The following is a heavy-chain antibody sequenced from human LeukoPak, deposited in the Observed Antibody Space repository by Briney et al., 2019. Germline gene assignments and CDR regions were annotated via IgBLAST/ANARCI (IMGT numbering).Heavy chain of an antibody. Sequence: GRSLRLSCAASGFTFSSYAMHWVRQAPGKGLEWVAVISYDGSNKYYADSVKGRFTISRDNSKNTLYLQMNSLRAEDTAVYYCARDPTFGEFNYPPGYWGQGTLVTVSS. CDR3: ARDPTFGEFNYPPGY. D-gene: IGHD3-10*01. V-gene: IGHV3-30*04. J-gene: IGHJ4*02. CDR1: GFTFSSYA. CDR2: ISYDGSNK.